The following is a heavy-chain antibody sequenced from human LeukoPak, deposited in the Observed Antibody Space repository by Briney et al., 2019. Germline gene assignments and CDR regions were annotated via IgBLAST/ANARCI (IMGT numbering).Heavy chain of an antibody. CDR2: ISYDGSNK. V-gene: IGHV3-30*18. Sequence: PGGSLRLSCAASGFTFSTYVMHWVRQAPGKGLEWVAVISYDGSNKYYADSVKGRFTISRDNSKNTLYLQMNSLRAEDTAVYYCVNLAAVYGMDVWGQGTTVTVSS. D-gene: IGHD6-13*01. J-gene: IGHJ6*02. CDR3: VNLAAVYGMDV. CDR1: GFTFSTYV.